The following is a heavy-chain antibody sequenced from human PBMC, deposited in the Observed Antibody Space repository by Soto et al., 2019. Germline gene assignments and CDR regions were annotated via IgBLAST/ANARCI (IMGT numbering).Heavy chain of an antibody. D-gene: IGHD2-15*01. Sequence: GASVKVSCKASGYTFTSYYMHWVRQAPGQGLEWMGIINPSGGSTSYAQKFQGRVTMTRDTSTSTVYMELSSLRSEDTAVYYCARGGCSGGSCYSSYQFDYWGQGTLVTVSS. J-gene: IGHJ4*02. CDR3: ARGGCSGGSCYSSYQFDY. V-gene: IGHV1-46*03. CDR1: GYTFTSYY. CDR2: INPSGGST.